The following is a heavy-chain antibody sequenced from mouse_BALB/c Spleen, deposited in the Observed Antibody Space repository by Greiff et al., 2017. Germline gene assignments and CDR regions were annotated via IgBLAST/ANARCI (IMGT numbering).Heavy chain of an antibody. CDR2: INSDGGST. D-gene: IGHD2-14*01. Sequence: EVQGVESGGGLVQPGESLKLSCESNEYEFPSHDMSWVRKTPEKRLELVAAINSDGGSTYYPDTMERRFIISRDNTKKTLYLQMSSLRSEDTALYYCAIRYYRYEGAMHYWGQGTSVTVSS. CDR1: EYEFPSHD. V-gene: IGHV5-2*01. J-gene: IGHJ4*01. CDR3: AIRYYRYEGAMHY.